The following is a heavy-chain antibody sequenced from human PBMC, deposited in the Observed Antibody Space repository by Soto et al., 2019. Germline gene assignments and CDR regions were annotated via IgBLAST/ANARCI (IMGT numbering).Heavy chain of an antibody. Sequence: SETLSLTCAVYGGSFIGYCWSWILQTPWERLEWVGDICHGGGANYNPSLKSRVSFSMDPSKNQFSLKLNSVMAADTAVYYCAGYSNSWSKYVKHWGRGSLVTVS. D-gene: IGHD6-13*01. CDR2: ICHGGGA. CDR3: AGYSNSWSKYVKH. J-gene: IGHJ1*01. V-gene: IGHV4-34*01. CDR1: GGSFIGYC.